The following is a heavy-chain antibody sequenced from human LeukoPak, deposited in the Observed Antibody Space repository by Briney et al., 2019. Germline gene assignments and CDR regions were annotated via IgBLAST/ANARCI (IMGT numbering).Heavy chain of an antibody. CDR3: ASRWGYYDSSGYYPSHFDY. D-gene: IGHD3-22*01. J-gene: IGHJ4*02. Sequence: KASQTLSLTCTVSGGSISSGDYYWSWIRQPPGKGLEWIGYIYYSGSTYYNPSLKSRVTISVDTSKNQFSLKLSSVTAADTAVYYCASRWGYYDSSGYYPSHFDYWGQGTLVTVSS. CDR2: IYYSGST. V-gene: IGHV4-30-4*01. CDR1: GGSISSGDYY.